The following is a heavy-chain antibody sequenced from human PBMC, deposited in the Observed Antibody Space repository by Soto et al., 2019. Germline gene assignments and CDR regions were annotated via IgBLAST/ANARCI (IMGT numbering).Heavy chain of an antibody. D-gene: IGHD3-10*01. CDR1: GGSISSYY. V-gene: IGHV4-59*01. Sequence: SLTCTVSGGSISSYYWSWIRQPPGKGLEWIGYIYYSGSTNYNPSLKSRVTISVDTSKNQFSLKLSSVTAADTAVYYCARGSDITMVRGVMGYYFDYWGQGTLVTVSS. CDR3: ARGSDITMVRGVMGYYFDY. J-gene: IGHJ4*02. CDR2: IYYSGST.